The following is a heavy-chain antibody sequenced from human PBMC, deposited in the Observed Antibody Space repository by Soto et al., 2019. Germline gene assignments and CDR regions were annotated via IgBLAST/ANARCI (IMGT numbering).Heavy chain of an antibody. CDR2: TYYRSKWSN. CDR3: TSSQTHHDTSSSDC. D-gene: IGHD3-22*01. V-gene: IGHV6-1*01. CDR1: GDSVSNNRAA. Sequence: SQTISLTCAISGDSVSNNRAAWNWVRQSPSRGLEWLGRTYYRSKWSNDYAVSMKSRITINPDTSRNQFSLQLNSVTPEDTAVYYCTSSQTHHDTSSSDCWCQGTLVTVS. J-gene: IGHJ4*02.